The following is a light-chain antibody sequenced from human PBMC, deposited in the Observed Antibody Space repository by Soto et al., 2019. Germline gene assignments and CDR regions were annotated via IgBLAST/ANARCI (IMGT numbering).Light chain of an antibody. Sequence: EIQMTQSPSALSGSVGDRVTIIIQASQTISSWLAWYQQKPGKAPKLLIYKASTLKSGVPSRFSGSGSGTEFTLTISSLQPDDFATYYCQHYNSYSEAFGQGTKVDIK. CDR1: QTISSW. V-gene: IGKV1-5*03. J-gene: IGKJ1*01. CDR2: KAS. CDR3: QHYNSYSEA.